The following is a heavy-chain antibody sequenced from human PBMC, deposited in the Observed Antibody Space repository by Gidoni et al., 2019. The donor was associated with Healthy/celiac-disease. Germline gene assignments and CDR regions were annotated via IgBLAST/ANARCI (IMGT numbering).Heavy chain of an antibody. V-gene: IGHV3-23*01. Sequence: EVQLLESGGGLVQPGGSLRLSCAASGFTFNSYAISWVRQAPGKGLEWVSAISGSGVSTYYADSVKCRFTISRDNSKNPLYLQMNSLRAEDTAVYYCAKVLWFGEITYYFDYWGQGTLVTVSS. CDR3: AKVLWFGEITYYFDY. J-gene: IGHJ4*02. D-gene: IGHD3-10*01. CDR2: ISGSGVST. CDR1: GFTFNSYA.